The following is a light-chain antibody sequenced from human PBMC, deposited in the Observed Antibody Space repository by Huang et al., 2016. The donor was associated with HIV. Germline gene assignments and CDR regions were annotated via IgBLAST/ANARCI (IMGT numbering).Light chain of an antibody. J-gene: IGKJ2*01. V-gene: IGKV1-39*01. CDR3: QQSYSTRYT. CDR2: AAS. Sequence: DIQMTQSPSSLSDSVGDRVTITCRASQTITTSLNWYQQKPGKAPKLLIYAASSLQSGVPSRFSGSGSGTDFTLTISSLQPEDFATYFCQQSYSTRYTFGQGTKLEIK. CDR1: QTITTS.